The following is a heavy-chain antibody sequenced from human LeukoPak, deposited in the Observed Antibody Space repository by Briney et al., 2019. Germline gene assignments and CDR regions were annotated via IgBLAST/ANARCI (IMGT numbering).Heavy chain of an antibody. D-gene: IGHD3-16*02. CDR1: GFIFTNYG. CDR2: ISYDGSNK. Sequence: PGGSLRLSCAASGFIFTNYGMHWVRQAPGKGLEWVAVISYDGSNKYYVDSVKGRFTISRDNSKNTLSLQMNSLRAEDTAVYYCAKASIYVYHGMDVWGQGTTVIVSS. CDR3: AKASIYVYHGMDV. J-gene: IGHJ6*02. V-gene: IGHV3-30*18.